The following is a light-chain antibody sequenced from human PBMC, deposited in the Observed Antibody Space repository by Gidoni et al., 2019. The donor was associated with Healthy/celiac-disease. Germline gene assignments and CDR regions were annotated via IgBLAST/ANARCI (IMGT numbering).Light chain of an antibody. CDR2: AAS. V-gene: IGKV1-39*01. Sequence: DIPMTQSPSSLYASVGDRVTITCRASQSISSYLNWYQQKPGKAPKLLIYAASSLQSGVPSRFSGSGSGTDFTLTISSLQPEDCATYYCQQRYSTLVTFGGGTKVEIK. J-gene: IGKJ4*01. CDR3: QQRYSTLVT. CDR1: QSISSY.